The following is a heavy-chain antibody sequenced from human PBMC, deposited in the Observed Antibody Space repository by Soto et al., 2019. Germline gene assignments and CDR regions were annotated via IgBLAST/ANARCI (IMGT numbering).Heavy chain of an antibody. D-gene: IGHD2-8*01. Sequence: QVQLVQSGAELKKTGASVTVSCKASGYTFSNYDMNWVRQATGQGPEWIGWVNPNNGDTGYAQKFPGRVALTTDISTTTAYMELTSLRSEDTAIYYCAKVSRMGSAIDCDSWGQGTLITVSS. V-gene: IGHV1-8*01. CDR1: GYTFSNYD. J-gene: IGHJ4*02. CDR2: VNPNNGDT. CDR3: AKVSRMGSAIDCDS.